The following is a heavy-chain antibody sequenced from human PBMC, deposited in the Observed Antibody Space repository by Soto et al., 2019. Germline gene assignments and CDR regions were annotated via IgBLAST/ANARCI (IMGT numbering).Heavy chain of an antibody. CDR3: ARGLATLPVFAFDI. J-gene: IGHJ3*02. Sequence: QGTLKESGPTLVKPTQTLTLTCSFSGFSLSTSGVGVGWIRQSPGKALEWLALIYWSGDEHYRPSLKSRLTIIKDTSKNHVVLIMTDMDPVDTATYYCARGLATLPVFAFDIGGQGTMVTVSS. V-gene: IGHV2-5*01. CDR1: GFSLSTSGVG. D-gene: IGHD6-6*01. CDR2: IYWSGDE.